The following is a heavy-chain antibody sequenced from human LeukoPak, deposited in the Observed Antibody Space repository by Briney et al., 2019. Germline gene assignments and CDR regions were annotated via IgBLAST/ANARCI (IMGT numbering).Heavy chain of an antibody. D-gene: IGHD1-26*01. CDR2: VYYTGST. V-gene: IGHV4-39*07. CDR3: AREDSGISDNAFDI. Sequence: SETLSLTCTVSDASVSSSNYYWGWIRQPPGKGLEWVGSVYYTGSTYHNPSLKSRVTMSIDTSRNQFSLKLSSVTAADTAMYYCAREDSGISDNAFDIWGQGTMVTISS. J-gene: IGHJ3*02. CDR1: DASVSSSNYY.